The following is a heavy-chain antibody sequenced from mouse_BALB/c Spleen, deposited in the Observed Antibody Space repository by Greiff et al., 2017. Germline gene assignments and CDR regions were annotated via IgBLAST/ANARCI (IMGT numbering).Heavy chain of an antibody. V-gene: IGHV5-6*01. CDR3: ARRDYPFDY. CDR2: ISSGGSYT. J-gene: IGHJ2*01. D-gene: IGHD2-4*01. Sequence: EVQRVESGGDLVKPGGSLKLSCAASGFTFSSYGMSWVRQTPDKRLEWVATISSGGSYTYYPDSVKGRFTISRDNAKNTLYLQMSSLKSEDTAMYYCARRDYPFDYWGQGTTLTVSS. CDR1: GFTFSSYG.